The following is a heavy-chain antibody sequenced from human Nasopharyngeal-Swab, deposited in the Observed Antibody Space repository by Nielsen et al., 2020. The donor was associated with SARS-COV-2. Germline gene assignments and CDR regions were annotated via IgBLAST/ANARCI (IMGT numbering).Heavy chain of an antibody. CDR2: ISSSGSTI. CDR3: ARGSSSFDY. J-gene: IGHJ4*02. Sequence: VRQMPGKGLEWVSYISSSGSTIYYADSVKGRFTISRDNAKNSLYLQMNSLRAEDTAVYYCARGSSSFDYWGQGTLGTVSS. V-gene: IGHV3-11*04. D-gene: IGHD6-6*01.